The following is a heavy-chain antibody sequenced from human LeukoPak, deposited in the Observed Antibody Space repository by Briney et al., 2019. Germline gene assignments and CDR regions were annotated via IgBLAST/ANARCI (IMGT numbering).Heavy chain of an antibody. D-gene: IGHD6-19*01. Sequence: SETLSLTCAVYGGPFSGYYWSWIRQPPGKGLEWIGEINHSGSTNYNPSLKSRVTISVDTSKNQFSLKLSSVTAADTAVYYCARIAVAGPDYWGQGTLVTVSS. V-gene: IGHV4-34*01. CDR1: GGPFSGYY. CDR2: INHSGST. J-gene: IGHJ4*02. CDR3: ARIAVAGPDY.